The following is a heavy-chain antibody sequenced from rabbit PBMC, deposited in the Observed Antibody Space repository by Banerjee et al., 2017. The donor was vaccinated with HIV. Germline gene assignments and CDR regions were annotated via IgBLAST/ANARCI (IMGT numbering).Heavy chain of an antibody. D-gene: IGHD7-1*01. V-gene: IGHV1S45*01. CDR3: ARDSDYTGYLFNL. Sequence: QEQLVESGGGLVTLGGSLKLSCKASGIDFSTYGISWVRQAPGKGLEWIAYTYPDYGTTDYASWAKGRFTISKTSSTTVTLQMTSLTAADTATYFCARDSDYTGYLFNLWGPGTLVTVS. CDR2: TYPDYGTT. CDR1: GIDFSTYG. J-gene: IGHJ4*01.